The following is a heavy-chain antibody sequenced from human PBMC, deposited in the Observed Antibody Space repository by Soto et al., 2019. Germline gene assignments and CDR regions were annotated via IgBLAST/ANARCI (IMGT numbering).Heavy chain of an antibody. Sequence: PXEPLTISFTGSGYSFTTYWIALVRQMPGKGLEWVGIIYPGDSDTRYSPSFEGHVTISVDKSISTAFLQWNSLKASDNAIYYCARHSTSAPKDYWGQGTLVTVYS. CDR3: ARHSTSAPKDY. J-gene: IGHJ4*01. CDR1: GYSFTTYW. CDR2: IYPGDSDT. V-gene: IGHV5-51*01. D-gene: IGHD3-10*01.